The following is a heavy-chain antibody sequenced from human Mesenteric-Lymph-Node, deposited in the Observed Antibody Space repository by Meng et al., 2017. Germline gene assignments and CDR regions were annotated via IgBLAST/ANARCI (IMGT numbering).Heavy chain of an antibody. CDR1: GFTFRSYA. CDR2: VSWNGSRT. D-gene: IGHD3-10*01. CDR3: AKDRVTGSSNEFDY. Sequence: GESLKISCAASGFTFRSYAMNWVHQAPGKGLEWVSGVSWNGSRTHYADSVKGRFIISRDNSRNTLYLQTNSLRAEDTAVYYCAKDRVTGSSNEFDYWGQGTLVTVSS. V-gene: IGHV3-35*01. J-gene: IGHJ4*02.